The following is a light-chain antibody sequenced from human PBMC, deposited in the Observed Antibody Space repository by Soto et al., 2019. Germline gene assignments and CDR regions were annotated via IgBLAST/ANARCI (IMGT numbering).Light chain of an antibody. CDR3: QKYNSAPWT. CDR1: QGISNY. CDR2: AAS. Sequence: DIQMTLSPSSLSASVRDRVTITCRASQGISNYLAWYQQKPGKVPKLLIYAASTLQSGVPSRFSGSGSGTDFTLTISSLQPEDVATYYFQKYNSAPWTFGQGTKVEIK. J-gene: IGKJ1*01. V-gene: IGKV1-27*01.